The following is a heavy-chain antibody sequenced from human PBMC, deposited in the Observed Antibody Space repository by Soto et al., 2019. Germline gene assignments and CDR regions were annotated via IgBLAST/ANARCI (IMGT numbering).Heavy chain of an antibody. V-gene: IGHV3-30*18. CDR3: AKILYDSYTSPLDY. CDR1: GFTFSSFG. D-gene: IGHD3-22*01. Sequence: TGGSLRLSCAASGFTFSSFGMHWVRQAPGKGLEWVTIISYDGRKSYYADSVKGRFTISRDNSKNTLYLQMFSLRVEDTAVYHCAKILYDSYTSPLDYWGQGTLVTVSS. CDR2: ISYDGRKS. J-gene: IGHJ4*02.